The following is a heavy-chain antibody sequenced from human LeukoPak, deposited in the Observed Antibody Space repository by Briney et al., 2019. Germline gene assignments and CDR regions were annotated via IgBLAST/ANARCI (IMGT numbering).Heavy chain of an antibody. Sequence: SETLSLTCTVSGGSISSGDYYWSWIRQHPGKGLEWIGYIYYSGSTYYNPSLKSRVTISVDTSKNQFSLKLSSVTAADTAVYYCARGVVTRTNWFDPWGQGTLVTVSS. V-gene: IGHV4-31*03. D-gene: IGHD4-23*01. CDR1: GGSISSGDYY. CDR2: IYYSGST. CDR3: ARGVVTRTNWFDP. J-gene: IGHJ5*02.